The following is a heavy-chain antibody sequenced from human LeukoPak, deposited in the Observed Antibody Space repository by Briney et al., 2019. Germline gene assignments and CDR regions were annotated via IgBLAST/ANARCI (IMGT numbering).Heavy chain of an antibody. V-gene: IGHV3-23*01. Sequence: PGGSLRLSCAASGFTFSSYAMSWVRQAPGKGLEWVSAISGSGGSTYYADSVKGRFTISRDNSKNTLYLQMNSLRAEDTAVYYCATLPGITIFGVAKGGYFDYWGQGTLVTVSS. D-gene: IGHD3-3*01. J-gene: IGHJ4*02. CDR2: ISGSGGST. CDR1: GFTFSSYA. CDR3: ATLPGITIFGVAKGGYFDY.